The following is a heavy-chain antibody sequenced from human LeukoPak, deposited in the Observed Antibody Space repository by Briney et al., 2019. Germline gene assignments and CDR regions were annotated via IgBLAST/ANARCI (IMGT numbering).Heavy chain of an antibody. J-gene: IGHJ3*02. CDR2: IIPIFGTA. CDR1: GGTFSSYA. D-gene: IGHD6-19*01. CDR3: ARDRSIAVAGTDASDI. Sequence: ASVKVSCKASGGTFSSYAISWVRQAPGQGLEWMGGIIPIFGTANYAQKFQGRVTITADESTSTAYMELSSLRSEDTAVYYCARDRSIAVAGTDASDIWGQGTMVTVSS. V-gene: IGHV1-69*13.